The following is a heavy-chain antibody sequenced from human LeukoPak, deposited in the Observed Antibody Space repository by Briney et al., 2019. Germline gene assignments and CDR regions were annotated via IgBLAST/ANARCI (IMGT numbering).Heavy chain of an antibody. D-gene: IGHD6-19*01. J-gene: IGHJ4*02. CDR1: GFTFSSYA. CDR2: ISGSGGGT. CDR3: AKDLSAAVAGYFDY. V-gene: IGHV3-23*01. Sequence: GGSLRLSCAASGFTFSSYAMSWVRQAPGKGLEWVSAISGSGGGTYYADSVKGRFTISRDNSKNTLYLQMNSLRAEDTAVYYYAKDLSAAVAGYFDYWGQGTLVTVSS.